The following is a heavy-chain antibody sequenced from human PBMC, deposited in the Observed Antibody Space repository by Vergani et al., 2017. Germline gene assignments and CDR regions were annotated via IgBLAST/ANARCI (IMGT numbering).Heavy chain of an antibody. Sequence: QITLKESGPTLVKPTQTLTLTCTFSGFSLSTSGVGVGWIRQPPGKALEWLALIYWNDDKRYSTSLKSRLTITKDTSKNQVVLTMTNMDPVDTATYYCAHTTSLDAFDFWGQGTMVTVSS. CDR3: AHTTSLDAFDF. V-gene: IGHV2-5*01. J-gene: IGHJ3*01. CDR2: IYWNDDK. CDR1: GFSLSTSGVG.